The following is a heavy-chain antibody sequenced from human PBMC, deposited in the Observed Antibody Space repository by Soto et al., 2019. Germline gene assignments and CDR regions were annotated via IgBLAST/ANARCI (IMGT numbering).Heavy chain of an antibody. J-gene: IGHJ6*02. CDR2: INHSGST. V-gene: IGHV4-34*01. Sequence: SETLSLTCAVYGGSFSGYYWSWIRQPPGKGLEWIGEINHSGSTNYNPSLKSRVTISVDTSKNQFSLKLSSVTAADTAVYYCARGPGDFWSGYYHYYYYGMDVWGQGTTVTVYS. D-gene: IGHD3-3*01. CDR3: ARGPGDFWSGYYHYYYYGMDV. CDR1: GGSFSGYY.